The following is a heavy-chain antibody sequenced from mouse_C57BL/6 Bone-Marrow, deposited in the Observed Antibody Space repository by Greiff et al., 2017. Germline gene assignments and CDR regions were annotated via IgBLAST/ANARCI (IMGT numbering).Heavy chain of an antibody. Sequence: QVQLQQPGAELVRPGTSVKLSCKASGYTFTSYWMPWVKQRPGQGLEWIGVIDPSDSYTNYNQKFKGKATLTVDTSSSTAYMQLSSLTSEDSAVYYCARRDYGLDYWGQGTTLTVSS. CDR3: ARRDYGLDY. V-gene: IGHV1-59*01. CDR2: IDPSDSYT. J-gene: IGHJ2*01. D-gene: IGHD2-4*01. CDR1: GYTFTSYW.